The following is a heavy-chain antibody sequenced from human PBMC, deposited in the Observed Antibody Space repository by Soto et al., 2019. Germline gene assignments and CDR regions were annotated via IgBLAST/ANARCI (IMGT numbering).Heavy chain of an antibody. Sequence: SDTLTLTCTVSVYSITTYYWRWIRQPAGKGLEWIGRIDTSGNTKYNPSLQSRVTMSVDTSKKQFSLKLTSVTAADTAVYYCARYSNNWFQTEGMDVWGQGTTVT. V-gene: IGHV4-4*07. D-gene: IGHD6-13*01. CDR2: IDTSGNT. J-gene: IGHJ6*02. CDR1: VYSITTYY. CDR3: ARYSNNWFQTEGMDV.